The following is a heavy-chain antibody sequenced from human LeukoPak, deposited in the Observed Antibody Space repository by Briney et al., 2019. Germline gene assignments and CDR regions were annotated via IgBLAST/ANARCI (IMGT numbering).Heavy chain of an antibody. Sequence: GSLRLSCAASGFTFSSYWMSWVRQAPGKGLEWVANIKQDGSEKYYVDSVKGRFTISRDNAKNSLYLQMNSLRAEDTAVYYCARGSITIFGVVPYFDYWGQGTLVTVSS. D-gene: IGHD3-3*01. J-gene: IGHJ4*02. V-gene: IGHV3-7*01. CDR1: GFTFSSYW. CDR2: IKQDGSEK. CDR3: ARGSITIFGVVPYFDY.